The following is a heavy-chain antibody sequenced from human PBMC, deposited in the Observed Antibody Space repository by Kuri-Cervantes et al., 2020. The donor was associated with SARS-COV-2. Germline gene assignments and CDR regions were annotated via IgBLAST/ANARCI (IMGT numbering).Heavy chain of an antibody. CDR2: FDPEDGET. J-gene: IGHJ4*02. CDR3: ATAYGSGSYLG. V-gene: IGHV1-24*01. D-gene: IGHD3-10*01. CDR1: GFTFDDYA. Sequence: GGSLRLSCAASGFTFDDYAMHWVRQAPGKGLEWMGGFDPEDGETIYAQKFQGRVTMTEDTSTDTAYMELSSLRSEDTAVYYCATAYGSGSYLGWGQGTLVTVSS.